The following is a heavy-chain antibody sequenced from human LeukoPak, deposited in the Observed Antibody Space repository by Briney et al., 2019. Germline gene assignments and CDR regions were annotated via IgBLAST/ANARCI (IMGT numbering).Heavy chain of an antibody. V-gene: IGHV3-53*01. CDR1: GFTFSSYS. CDR2: ISSGGNT. J-gene: IGHJ4*02. D-gene: IGHD3-22*01. CDR3: AREVRGYYFDY. Sequence: GGSLRLSCAASGFTFSSYSMNWVRQAAGKGLEWVSVISSGGNTYYADSVKGRFTISIDISKNTLYPQMNGLRAGDTPVYYCAREVRGYYFDYWGQGTLVTVSS.